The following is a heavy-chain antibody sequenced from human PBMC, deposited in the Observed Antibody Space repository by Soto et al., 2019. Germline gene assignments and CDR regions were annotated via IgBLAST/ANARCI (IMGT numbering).Heavy chain of an antibody. CDR2: IYHSGST. J-gene: IGHJ5*01. CDR1: GGSISSSNW. Sequence: PSETLSLTCAVSGGSISSSNWWSWVRQPPGKGLEWIGEIYHSGSTNYNPSLKSRVTISVDKSKKQFSLKLSSVTAADTAVYYCAGKYYYDSSGYYDSWGQGTLVTVSS. D-gene: IGHD3-22*01. CDR3: AGKYYYDSSGYYDS. V-gene: IGHV4-4*02.